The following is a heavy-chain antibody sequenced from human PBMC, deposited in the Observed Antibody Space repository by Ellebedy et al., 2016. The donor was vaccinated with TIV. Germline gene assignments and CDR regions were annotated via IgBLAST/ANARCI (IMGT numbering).Heavy chain of an antibody. V-gene: IGHV4-39*07. CDR3: ARVEVHSNPEYFQH. D-gene: IGHD2-15*01. Sequence: SETLSLXCTVSGGSISSSSYYWGWIRQPPGKGLEWIGSIYYSGSTNYNPSLKSRVTISVDTSKNQFSLKLSSVTAADTAVYYCARVEVHSNPEYFQHWGQGTLVTVSS. CDR1: GGSISSSSYY. CDR2: IYYSGST. J-gene: IGHJ1*01.